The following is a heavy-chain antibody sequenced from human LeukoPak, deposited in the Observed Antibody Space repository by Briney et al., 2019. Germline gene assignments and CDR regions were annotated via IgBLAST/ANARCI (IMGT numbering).Heavy chain of an antibody. V-gene: IGHV3-23*01. CDR3: ATTGYSSSRRGGFDY. D-gene: IGHD6-13*01. J-gene: IGHJ4*02. CDR2: ISGSGGST. Sequence: PGGSLRLSCAASGLTFSSYAMSWVRQAPGKGLGWVSGISGSGGSTHYADSVKGRFTISRDNTKNTLYLQMNSLRAEDTAVYYCATTGYSSSRRGGFDYWGQGTLVTVSS. CDR1: GLTFSSYA.